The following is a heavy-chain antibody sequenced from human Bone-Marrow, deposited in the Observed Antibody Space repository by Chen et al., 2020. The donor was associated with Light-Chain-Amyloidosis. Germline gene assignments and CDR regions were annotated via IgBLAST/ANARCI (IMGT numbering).Heavy chain of an antibody. J-gene: IGHJ4*02. D-gene: IGHD4-17*01. CDR1: GGSFSGYY. CDR3: AKSSDYADPFDF. CDR2: IHHSGST. V-gene: IGHV4-34*01. Sequence: QVQLQQWGAGLLKPSETLSLTCEVQGGSFSGYYWSWVRQSPGKGLEWIGEIHHSGSTGYNPSLKSRVTISEDASKNHFSLKLSSVAAADTAIYYCAKSSDYADPFDFWGPGTPVIVSS.